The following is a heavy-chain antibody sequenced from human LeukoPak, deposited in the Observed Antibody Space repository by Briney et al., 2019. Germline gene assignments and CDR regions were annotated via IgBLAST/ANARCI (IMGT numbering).Heavy chain of an antibody. D-gene: IGHD1-1*01. J-gene: IGHJ4*02. CDR1: GVSISRYY. CDR3: ARHDYNWKTFDY. V-gene: IGHV4-59*08. CDR2: VHYSGNT. Sequence: KPSETLTLTCTVSGVSISRYYWSWVRQPPGKGLEWIGSVHYSGNTNYNPSLKSRVTISLDTSKTQFSMKLSYVTAADTAVYYCARHDYNWKTFDYWGQGTLVTVSS.